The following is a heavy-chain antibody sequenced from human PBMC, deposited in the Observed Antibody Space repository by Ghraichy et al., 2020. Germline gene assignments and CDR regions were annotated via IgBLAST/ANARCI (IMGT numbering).Heavy chain of an antibody. J-gene: IGHJ4*02. Sequence: GGSLRLSCAASGFTFSSYSMNWVRQAPGKGLEWVSSISSSSSYIYYADSVKGRFTISRDNAKNSLYLQMNSLRAEDTAVYYCARDPEDETGLSHYDYWGQGTLVTVSS. V-gene: IGHV3-21*01. D-gene: IGHD1-14*01. CDR1: GFTFSSYS. CDR2: ISSSSSYI. CDR3: ARDPEDETGLSHYDY.